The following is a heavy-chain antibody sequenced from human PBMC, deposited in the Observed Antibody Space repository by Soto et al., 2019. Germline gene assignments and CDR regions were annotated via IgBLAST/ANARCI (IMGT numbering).Heavy chain of an antibody. CDR3: AREEVWGSYRYTRDMDV. CDR2: INSDGSST. CDR1: GFTFSSYW. V-gene: IGHV3-74*01. D-gene: IGHD3-16*02. J-gene: IGHJ6*02. Sequence: EVQLVESGGGLVQPGGSLRLSCAASGFTFSSYWMHWVRQAPGKGLVWVSRINSDGSSTSYADSVKGRFTISRDNAKNTLYLQMNSLRAEDTAVYYCAREEVWGSYRYTRDMDVWGQGTTVTVSS.